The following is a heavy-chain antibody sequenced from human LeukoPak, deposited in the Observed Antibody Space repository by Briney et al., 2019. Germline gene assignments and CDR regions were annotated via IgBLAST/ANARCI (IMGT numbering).Heavy chain of an antibody. CDR2: IANDGRDK. D-gene: IGHD3-3*01. V-gene: IGHV3-30*18. J-gene: IGHJ3*02. CDR3: AKELRDAFDI. Sequence: PGGSLRLSCAASGFTFSDYGMHWVRQAPGKGLEWVAVIANDGRDKKYADSVRGRFTIPRDNSKNTLYLQMNSLRAEDTAVYYCAKELRDAFDIWGQGTMVTVSS. CDR1: GFTFSDYG.